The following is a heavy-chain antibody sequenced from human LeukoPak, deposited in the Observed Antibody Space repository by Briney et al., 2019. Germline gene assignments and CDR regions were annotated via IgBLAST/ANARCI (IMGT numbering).Heavy chain of an antibody. CDR1: GGSISSYY. CDR3: ARDLVRGVITPKDAFDI. J-gene: IGHJ3*02. Sequence: PSETLSLTCTVSGGSISSYYWSWIRQPAGKGLEWIGRIYTSGSTNYNPSLKSRVTMSVDTSKNQFSLKLSSVTAADTAVYYCARDLVRGVITPKDAFDIWGQGTMVTVSS. CDR2: IYTSGST. D-gene: IGHD3-10*01. V-gene: IGHV4-4*07.